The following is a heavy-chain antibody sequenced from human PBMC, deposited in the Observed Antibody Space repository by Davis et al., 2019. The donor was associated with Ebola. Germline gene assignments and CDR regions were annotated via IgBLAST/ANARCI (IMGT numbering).Heavy chain of an antibody. CDR2: ISYDGSNK. CDR3: AKGDSSGYYFYYAFDI. CDR1: GFTFSSYG. Sequence: GESLKISCAASGFTFSSYGMHWVRQAPGKGLEWVAVISYDGSNKYYADSVKGRFTISRDNSKNTLYLQMNSLRAEDTAVYYCAKGDSSGYYFYYAFDIWGQGTMVTVSS. J-gene: IGHJ3*02. D-gene: IGHD3-22*01. V-gene: IGHV3-30*18.